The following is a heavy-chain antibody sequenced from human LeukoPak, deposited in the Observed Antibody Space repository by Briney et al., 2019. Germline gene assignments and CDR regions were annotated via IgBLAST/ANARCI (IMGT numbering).Heavy chain of an antibody. V-gene: IGHV3-7*04. Sequence: PGVSLRLSCAASGFTFSSYWMSWVRQAPGKGLEWVANIKQDGSEQYYVDSVKGRFTISRDNAKNSLYLQMNSLRAEDTAVYYCARFGCSGGSCYDPLFDPWGQGTLVTVSS. J-gene: IGHJ5*02. CDR2: IKQDGSEQ. D-gene: IGHD2-15*01. CDR3: ARFGCSGGSCYDPLFDP. CDR1: GFTFSSYW.